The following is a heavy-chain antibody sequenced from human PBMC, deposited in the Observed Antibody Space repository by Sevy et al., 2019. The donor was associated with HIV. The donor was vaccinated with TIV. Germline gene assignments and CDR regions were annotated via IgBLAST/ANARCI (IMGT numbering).Heavy chain of an antibody. CDR1: GFSFDDYA. CDR3: AKEFPTYEISGYPFYWYFDL. CDR2: LSWNSGSF. D-gene: IGHD3-22*01. J-gene: IGHJ2*01. Sequence: GGSLRLSCVGSGFSFDDYAMHWVRQAPGKGLEWVAGLSWNSGSFAYADSVRGRFVISRDNAKKSLYLEMNSLRAEDTALYYCAKEFPTYEISGYPFYWYFDLWGRGTLVTVSS. V-gene: IGHV3-9*01.